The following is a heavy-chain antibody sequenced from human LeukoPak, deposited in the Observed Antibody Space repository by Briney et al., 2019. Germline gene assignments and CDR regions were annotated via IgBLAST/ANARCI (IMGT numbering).Heavy chain of an antibody. J-gene: IGHJ4*02. Sequence: GGSLRLSCVASGFTFSSYAMSWVRQAPGKGLEWVSTIAGSGATTYYADSVKGRFTISRDNSKNTLYLQMNSLRAEDTAVYYCAKYIVGNSDSYWGQGTLVTVSS. CDR2: IAGSGATT. CDR1: GFTFSSYA. D-gene: IGHD1-26*01. CDR3: AKYIVGNSDSY. V-gene: IGHV3-23*01.